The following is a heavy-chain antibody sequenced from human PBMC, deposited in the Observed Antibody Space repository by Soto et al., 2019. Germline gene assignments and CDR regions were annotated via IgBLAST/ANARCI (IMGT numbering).Heavy chain of an antibody. J-gene: IGHJ4*02. D-gene: IGHD3-22*01. V-gene: IGHV1-18*01. CDR1: GYTFTSYG. Sequence: QVQLVQSGAEVKKPGASVKVSCKASGYTFTSYGISWVRQAPGQGLEWMGWISAYSGNTNYAQKLQGRVTMTTDTATSTAYMELRSLRSDDTAVYYCARSHVPYYYDSSGYLDYWGQGTLVTVSS. CDR3: ARSHVPYYYDSSGYLDY. CDR2: ISAYSGNT.